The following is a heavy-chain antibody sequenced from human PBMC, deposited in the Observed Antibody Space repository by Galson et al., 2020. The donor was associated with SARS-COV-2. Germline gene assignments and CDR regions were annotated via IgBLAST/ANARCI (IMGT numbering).Heavy chain of an antibody. CDR2: ISYDGSNK. CDR1: GFTISSYA. J-gene: IGHJ3*02. Sequence: GGSLRLSCAASGFTISSYAMHWVRQAPCKGLAWVAVISYDGSNKYYADSVKGRFTISRDNSKNTLYLQMNSLRAEDTAVYYCTPTRAGSYYDAFDIWGQGTMVTVSS. CDR3: TPTRAGSYYDAFDI. D-gene: IGHD1-26*01. V-gene: IGHV3-30*04.